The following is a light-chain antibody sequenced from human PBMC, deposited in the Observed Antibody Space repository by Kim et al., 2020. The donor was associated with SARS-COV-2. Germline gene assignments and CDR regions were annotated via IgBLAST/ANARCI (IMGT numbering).Light chain of an antibody. V-gene: IGLV3-19*01. J-gene: IGLJ2*01. Sequence: LGQTVTITCQGDSLRNYYASWYQQKPGQAPLIVIYGKNNRPSGIPDRFSGSTSGNTASLTITGAQAEDEADYYCNSRDSTTNHLVFGGGTKVTVL. CDR2: GKN. CDR1: SLRNYY. CDR3: NSRDSTTNHLV.